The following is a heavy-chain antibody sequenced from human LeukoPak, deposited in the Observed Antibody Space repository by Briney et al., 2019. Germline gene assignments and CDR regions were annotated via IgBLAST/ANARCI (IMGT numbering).Heavy chain of an antibody. CDR3: ARDHRWYCSGGSCYSSAFDI. J-gene: IGHJ3*02. V-gene: IGHV3-30-3*01. Sequence: QPGRSLRLSCAASGFTFSSYAMHWVRQAPGKGLEWVAVISYDGSNKYYADSVKGRFTISRDNSKNTLYLQMNSLRAEDTAVYYCARDHRWYCSGGSCYSSAFDIWGHGTMVTVSS. CDR2: ISYDGSNK. D-gene: IGHD2-15*01. CDR1: GFTFSSYA.